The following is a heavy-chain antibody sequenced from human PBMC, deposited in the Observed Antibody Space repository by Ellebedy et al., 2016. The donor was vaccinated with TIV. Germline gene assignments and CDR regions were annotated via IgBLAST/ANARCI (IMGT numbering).Heavy chain of an antibody. Sequence: GESLKISCAASGFTFSTYSMNWVRQAPGKGLEWVSSMSGTSSYVHYADSVKGRFTISRDNAKNSLYLQMNSLRAEDTAVYYCAREYYGLDYWGQGILVTVSS. CDR1: GFTFSTYS. CDR2: MSGTSSYV. CDR3: AREYYGLDY. J-gene: IGHJ4*02. D-gene: IGHD3-3*01. V-gene: IGHV3-21*01.